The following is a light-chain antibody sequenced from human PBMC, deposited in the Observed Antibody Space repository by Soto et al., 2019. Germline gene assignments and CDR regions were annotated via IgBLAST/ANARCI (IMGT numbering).Light chain of an antibody. J-gene: IGLJ2*01. CDR1: SSDVGAYNY. Sequence: QPASVSGSPGQSITISCTGTSSDVGAYNYVSWYQQHPGKAPKLIIYDVNNRPSGVSNRFSGSKSGNTASLTISGLQAEDEADYYCSSYTTSVTVVFGGGTKVTVL. CDR3: SSYTTSVTVV. CDR2: DVN. V-gene: IGLV2-14*01.